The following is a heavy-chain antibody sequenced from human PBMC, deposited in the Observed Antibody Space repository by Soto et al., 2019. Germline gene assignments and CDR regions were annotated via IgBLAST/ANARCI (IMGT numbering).Heavy chain of an antibody. CDR2: IYESGST. CDR1: GVSISTANW. CDR3: ARGGSSSWLRIFHH. D-gene: IGHD6-13*01. Sequence: SETLSLTCAVPGVSISTANWWSWVRQPPGKGLEWIGEIYESGSTNYNPSLKSRVAISLDKSKNQFSLKLSSVTAADTAVYYCARGGSSSWLRIFHHWGQGTLVTVYS. V-gene: IGHV4-4*02. J-gene: IGHJ1*01.